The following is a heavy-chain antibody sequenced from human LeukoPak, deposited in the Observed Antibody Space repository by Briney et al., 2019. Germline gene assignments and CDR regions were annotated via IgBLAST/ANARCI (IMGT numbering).Heavy chain of an antibody. CDR1: GGTFSSYA. CDR3: ARVLVGAARSDY. Sequence: SVKVSCKASGGTFSSYAISWVRQAPGQGLEWMGGIIPMFGTANYAQKFQGRVTITADESTSTAYMELSSLRSEDTAVYYCARVLVGAARSDYWGQGTLVTVSS. V-gene: IGHV1-69*13. D-gene: IGHD1-26*01. J-gene: IGHJ4*02. CDR2: IIPMFGTA.